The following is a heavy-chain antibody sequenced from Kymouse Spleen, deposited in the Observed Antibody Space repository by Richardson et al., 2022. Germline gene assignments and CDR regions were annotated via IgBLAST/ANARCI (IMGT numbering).Heavy chain of an antibody. Sequence: QVQLVESGGGVVQPGRSLRLSCAASGFTFSSYGMHWVRQAPGKGLEWVAVIWYDGSNKYYADSVKGRFTISRDNSKNTLYLQMNSLRAEDTAVYYCARSGIAARPGYYYYGMDVWGQGTTVTVSS. V-gene: IGHV3-33*01. J-gene: IGHJ6*02. CDR1: GFTFSSYG. D-gene: IGHD6-6*01. CDR3: ARSGIAARPGYYYYGMDV. CDR2: IWYDGSNK.